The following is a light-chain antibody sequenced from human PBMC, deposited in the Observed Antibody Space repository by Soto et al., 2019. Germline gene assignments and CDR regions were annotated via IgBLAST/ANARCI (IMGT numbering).Light chain of an antibody. V-gene: IGKV1-39*01. CDR2: AAS. J-gene: IGKJ1*01. CDR1: QSISSY. Sequence: DIQMTQSPSSLSASVGDRVTITCRASQSISSYLNWYQQKPGKAPKLLIYAASSLQSGVPSRFSGSGSGTDFTLTISSLQPEDVATYYCQQSYSTRRTFGQGTKVDIK. CDR3: QQSYSTRRT.